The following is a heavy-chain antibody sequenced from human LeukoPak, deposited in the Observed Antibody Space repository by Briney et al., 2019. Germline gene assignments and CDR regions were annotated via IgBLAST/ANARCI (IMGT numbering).Heavy chain of an antibody. CDR3: ARDSSGLDAFDV. V-gene: IGHV4-4*07. CDR2: IYTSGST. J-gene: IGHJ3*01. D-gene: IGHD3-22*01. CDR1: GSSISSYY. Sequence: SETLSLTCTVSGSSISSYYWSWIRQPAGKGLEWIGRIYTSGSTNYNPSLKSRVTLSVDTSKNQFSLKLTSVTAADTAVYYCARDSSGLDAFDVWGPGTMVTVSS.